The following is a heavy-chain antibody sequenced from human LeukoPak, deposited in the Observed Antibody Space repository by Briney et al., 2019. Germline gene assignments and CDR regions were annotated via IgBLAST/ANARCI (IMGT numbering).Heavy chain of an antibody. J-gene: IGHJ4*02. V-gene: IGHV4-34*01. D-gene: IGHD4-17*01. Sequence: SETLSLTCAVYGGSFSGYYWSWIRQPPGKGLEWIGEINHSGSTNYNPSLKSRVTISVDTSKNQFSLKLSSVTAADTAVYYCARGSDYRVGYFDYWGQGTLVTVSS. CDR1: GGSFSGYY. CDR2: INHSGST. CDR3: ARGSDYRVGYFDY.